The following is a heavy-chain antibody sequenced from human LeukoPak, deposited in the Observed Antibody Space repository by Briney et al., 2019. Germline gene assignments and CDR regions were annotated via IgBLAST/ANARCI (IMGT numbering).Heavy chain of an antibody. J-gene: IGHJ4*02. V-gene: IGHV3-7*01. CDR3: ARGLTSIDY. Sequence: GGSLRPSCAASGFTFSSYWMTWVRQAPGKGLEWVANIKRDGGEKYYVDSVKGRFTISRDNAKNSLCLQMNSLRDEDTAVYYYARGLTSIDYWGQGTLVTVSS. CDR1: GFTFSSYW. CDR2: IKRDGGEK. D-gene: IGHD4-11*01.